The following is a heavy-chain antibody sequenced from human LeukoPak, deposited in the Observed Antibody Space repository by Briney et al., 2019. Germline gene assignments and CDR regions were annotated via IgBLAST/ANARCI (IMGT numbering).Heavy chain of an antibody. Sequence: GASVKVSCKASGYTFTGYYMHWVRQAPGRGLEWMGWINPNSGGTNYAQKFQGRVTMTRDTSISTAYMELSRLRSDDTAVYYCARVLPTLGRSLASDWFDPWGQGTLVTVSS. D-gene: IGHD3-3*02. CDR3: ARVLPTLGRSLASDWFDP. J-gene: IGHJ5*02. CDR1: GYTFTGYY. V-gene: IGHV1-2*02. CDR2: INPNSGGT.